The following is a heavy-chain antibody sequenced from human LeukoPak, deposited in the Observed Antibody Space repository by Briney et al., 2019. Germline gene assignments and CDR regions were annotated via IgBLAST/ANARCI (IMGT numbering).Heavy chain of an antibody. CDR1: GGSISSYY. CDR3: ARDVRDYDSSGYYFSEPEYYFDY. D-gene: IGHD3-22*01. J-gene: IGHJ4*02. Sequence: PSETLSLTCTVSGGSISSYYWSWIRQPAGKGLEWIGRIYTSGSTNYNPSLKSRVTMSVDTSKNQFSLKLSSVTAADTAVYYCARDVRDYDSSGYYFSEPEYYFDYWGQGTLVTVSS. V-gene: IGHV4-4*07. CDR2: IYTSGST.